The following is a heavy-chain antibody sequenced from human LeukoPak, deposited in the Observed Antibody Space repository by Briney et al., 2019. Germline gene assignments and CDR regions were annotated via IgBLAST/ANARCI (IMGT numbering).Heavy chain of an antibody. V-gene: IGHV3-48*02. CDR3: ASEGLDSSGRLYYFDY. CDR1: RFTFSRYS. Sequence: GGSLRLSCAASRFTFSRYSMNWVRQAPGKGLEWVSYISGSSSTTYYADSVKGRFTISRDNAKNSLYLQMNSLSDEDTAVYYCASEGLDSSGRLYYFDYWGQGTLVTVSS. CDR2: ISGSSSTT. D-gene: IGHD5-18*01. J-gene: IGHJ4*02.